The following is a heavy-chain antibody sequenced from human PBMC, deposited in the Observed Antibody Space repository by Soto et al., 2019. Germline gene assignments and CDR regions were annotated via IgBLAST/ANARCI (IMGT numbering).Heavy chain of an antibody. CDR3: ARVGGIGKLWDGAFDI. V-gene: IGHV3-7*03. J-gene: IGHJ3*02. Sequence: VGSLRLSCASSVFTFSSYWMSWVRQAPGKGLEWVANIKQDGSEKYYVDSVKGRFTISRDNAKNSLYLQMNSLRAEDTAVYYCARVGGIGKLWDGAFDIWGQGTMVSVSS. CDR2: IKQDGSEK. D-gene: IGHD1-26*01. CDR1: VFTFSSYW.